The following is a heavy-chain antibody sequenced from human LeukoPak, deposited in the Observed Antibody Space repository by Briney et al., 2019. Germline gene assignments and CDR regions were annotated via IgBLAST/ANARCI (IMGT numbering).Heavy chain of an antibody. Sequence: EASVKVSCKASGYTFTSYGISWVRQAPGQGLEWMGWISAYNGNTNYAQKLQGRVTMTRDMSTSTVYMELSSLRSEDTAVYYCARDPSIYQLYDAFDIWGQGTMVTVSS. J-gene: IGHJ3*02. D-gene: IGHD2-2*01. CDR2: ISAYNGNT. CDR1: GYTFTSYG. V-gene: IGHV1-18*01. CDR3: ARDPSIYQLYDAFDI.